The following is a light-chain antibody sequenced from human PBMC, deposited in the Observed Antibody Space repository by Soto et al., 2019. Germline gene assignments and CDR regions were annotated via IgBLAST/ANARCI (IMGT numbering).Light chain of an antibody. CDR1: QSVSSSY. J-gene: IGKJ2*01. V-gene: IGKV3-20*01. CDR3: QQYGSSPHT. CDR2: GAS. Sequence: EIVLTQSPGTLSLSPGERATLSCRASQSVSSSYLAWYQHKPGQAPRLLIYGASSRATGIPDRFSGSGSGTDFTLTMSRLEPEDFAVYYCQQYGSSPHTFGQGTNLEIK.